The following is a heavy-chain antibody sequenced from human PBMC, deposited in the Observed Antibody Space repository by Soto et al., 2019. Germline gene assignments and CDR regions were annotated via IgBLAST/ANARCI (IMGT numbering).Heavy chain of an antibody. CDR1: GFTFSDYY. D-gene: IGHD3-3*01. CDR3: ASWDIIMIFVFDY. V-gene: IGHV3-11*01. CDR2: ISSSGSTI. Sequence: QVQLVESGGGLVKPGGSLRLSCAASGFTFSDYYMSWIRQAPGKGLEWVSYISSSGSTIYYADSVKGRFTISRDNAKNSLYLQMNSLRAEVRAVYYCASWDIIMIFVFDYWGQGTLVTVSS. J-gene: IGHJ4*02.